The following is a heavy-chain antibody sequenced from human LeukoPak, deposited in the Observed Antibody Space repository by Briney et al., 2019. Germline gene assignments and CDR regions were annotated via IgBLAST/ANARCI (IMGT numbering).Heavy chain of an antibody. Sequence: SETLSLTCTVSGGSISSYYWSWIRQPPGKRLEWIGYIYYSGSTNYNPSLKSRVTISVDTSKNQFSLKLTSVTAADTAVYFCARGGYYGSGNDFRFDPWGQGTLVTVSS. V-gene: IGHV4-59*01. D-gene: IGHD3-10*01. CDR3: ARGGYYGSGNDFRFDP. CDR2: IYYSGST. CDR1: GGSISSYY. J-gene: IGHJ5*02.